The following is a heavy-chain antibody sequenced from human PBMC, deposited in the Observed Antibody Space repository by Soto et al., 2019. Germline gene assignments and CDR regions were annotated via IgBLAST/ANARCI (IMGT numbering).Heavy chain of an antibody. CDR2: IKRDGSST. J-gene: IGHJ6*02. CDR1: GFTFSTYS. Sequence: GGSLRLSCAASGFTFSTYSMNWVRQAPGKGLVWVSRIKRDGSSTNYADSVKGRFTSSRDNAKNTLYLQLNSLRVEDAAVYYCARGNYGMDVWGQGTTVTVSS. V-gene: IGHV3-74*01. CDR3: ARGNYGMDV.